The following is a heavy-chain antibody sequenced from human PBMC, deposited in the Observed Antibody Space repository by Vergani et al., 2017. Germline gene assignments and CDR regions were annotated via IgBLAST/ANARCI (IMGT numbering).Heavy chain of an antibody. CDR1: GCPISSYY. J-gene: IGHJ3*02. Sequence: QVQLQESGPGLVTPSETLSLTCTVSGCPISSYYWSWIRQPPGKGLEWIGYIYYSGSTNYNPSLKSRVTISVDTSKNQFSLKLSSVTAADTAVYYWAGVERSGWSRGDACDIWGQGTLVTVSS. CDR3: AGVERSGWSRGDACDI. D-gene: IGHD6-19*01. V-gene: IGHV4-59*01. CDR2: IYYSGST.